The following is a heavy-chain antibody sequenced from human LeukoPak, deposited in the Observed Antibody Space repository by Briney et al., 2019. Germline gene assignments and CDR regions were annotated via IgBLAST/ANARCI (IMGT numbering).Heavy chain of an antibody. J-gene: IGHJ4*02. V-gene: IGHV4-59*05. Sequence: PSETLSLTCTVSGGSISNYYWNWIRQPPGKGLEWIGSVYYSGSTYYNPSLRGRVTISVDTSKSQFSLKLNSVTAADTAVYFCARDVSGNYYTYYFDYWGQGTLVTVSS. CDR3: ARDVSGNYYTYYFDY. CDR1: GGSISNYY. D-gene: IGHD3-10*01. CDR2: VYYSGST.